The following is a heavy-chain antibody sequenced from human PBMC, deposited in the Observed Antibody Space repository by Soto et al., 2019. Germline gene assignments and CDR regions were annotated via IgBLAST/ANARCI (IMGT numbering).Heavy chain of an antibody. CDR2: INHSGST. D-gene: IGHD2-2*02. CDR1: GGSFSGYY. V-gene: IGHV4-34*01. CDR3: ARGRDIVVVPAAILHAYFDY. Sequence: SETLSLTCAVYGGSFSGYYWSWIRQPPGKGLEWIGEINHSGSTNYNPSLKSRVTISVDTSKNQFSLKRSSVTAADTAVYYCARGRDIVVVPAAILHAYFDYWGQGTLVTVSS. J-gene: IGHJ4*02.